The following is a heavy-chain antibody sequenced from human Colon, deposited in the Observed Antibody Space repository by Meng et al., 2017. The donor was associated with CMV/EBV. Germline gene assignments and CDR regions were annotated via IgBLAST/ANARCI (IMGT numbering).Heavy chain of an antibody. CDR1: GFTVSSNY. Sequence: LSLTCAASGFTVSSNYMSWVRQAPGKGLEWVSVNYSGGSTYYADSVKGRFTISRDNSKNTLYLQMNSLRSDDTAVYYCARDKYYYDSSGYPTEYYFDYWGQGTLVTVSS. CDR2: NYSGGST. V-gene: IGHV3-53*05. J-gene: IGHJ4*02. D-gene: IGHD3-22*01. CDR3: ARDKYYYDSSGYPTEYYFDY.